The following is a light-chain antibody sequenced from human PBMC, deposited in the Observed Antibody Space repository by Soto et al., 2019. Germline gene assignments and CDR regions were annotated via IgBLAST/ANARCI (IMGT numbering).Light chain of an antibody. V-gene: IGKV1-5*01. CDR1: QSISSW. CDR3: QQYNSYSIT. J-gene: IGKJ5*01. Sequence: DIQMTQSPSTLSASVGDRVTITCRASQSISSWLAWHQQKPGKAPKLLIYDASNLANGVPSRFSGSGSGTEFTLTISSLQPDDFATYYCQQYNSYSITFGQGTRLEIK. CDR2: DAS.